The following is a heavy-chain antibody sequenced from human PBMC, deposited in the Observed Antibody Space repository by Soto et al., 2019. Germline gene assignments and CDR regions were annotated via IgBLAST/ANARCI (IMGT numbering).Heavy chain of an antibody. Sequence: PGGSLRLSCVASDFTFSSYEMNWVRQAPGKGLEWVSYISTSGSIIHYADSVKGRFTISRDNAKNSLYLQMNSLSAEDTAVYYCARVVLRFLEWSPPGMDVWGQGTTVTVSS. CDR1: DFTFSSYE. V-gene: IGHV3-48*03. J-gene: IGHJ6*02. CDR3: ARVVLRFLEWSPPGMDV. D-gene: IGHD3-3*01. CDR2: ISTSGSII.